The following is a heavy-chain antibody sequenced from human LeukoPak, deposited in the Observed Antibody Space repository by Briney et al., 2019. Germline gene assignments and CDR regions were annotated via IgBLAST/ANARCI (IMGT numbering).Heavy chain of an antibody. V-gene: IGHV3-30*18. Sequence: HAGGSLRLSCAASGFTFSSYGMHWVRQAPGKGLEWVAVISYDGSNKYYADSVKGRFTISRDNSKNTLYLQMNSLRAEDTAVYYCAKDGPYSSSPGLFDSWGQGTLVTVSS. CDR1: GFTFSSYG. J-gene: IGHJ4*02. CDR3: AKDGPYSSSPGLFDS. CDR2: ISYDGSNK. D-gene: IGHD2-2*01.